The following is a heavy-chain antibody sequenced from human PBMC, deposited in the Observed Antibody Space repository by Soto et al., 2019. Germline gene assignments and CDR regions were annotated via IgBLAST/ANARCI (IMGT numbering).Heavy chain of an antibody. V-gene: IGHV3-30-3*01. CDR1: GFTFSSYA. CDR2: ISYDGSNK. J-gene: IGHJ5*02. CDR3: ARDPQVYSSSWYDTPPGWFDP. Sequence: GGSLRLSCAASGFTFSSYAMHWVRQAPGKGLEWVAVISYDGSNKYYADSVKGRFTISRDNSKNTLYLQMNSLRAEDTAAYYCARDPQVYSSSWYDTPPGWFDPWGQGTLVTVSS. D-gene: IGHD6-13*01.